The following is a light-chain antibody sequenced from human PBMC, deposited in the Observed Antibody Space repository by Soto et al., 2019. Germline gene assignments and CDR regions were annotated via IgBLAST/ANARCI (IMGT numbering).Light chain of an antibody. CDR1: QTISSW. V-gene: IGKV1-5*03. CDR2: KAS. CDR3: QQYNSYSWT. J-gene: IGKJ1*01. Sequence: DIQMTQSRSTLSGSVGDRVTITCRASQTISSWLAWYQQKPGKAPKLLIYKASTLKSGVPSRFSGSGSGTEFTLTISSLQPDDSATYYCQQYNSYSWTFSQGTKVDIK.